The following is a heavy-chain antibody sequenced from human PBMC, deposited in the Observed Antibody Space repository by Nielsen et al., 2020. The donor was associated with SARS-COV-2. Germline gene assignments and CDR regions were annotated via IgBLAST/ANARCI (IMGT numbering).Heavy chain of an antibody. CDR2: IWYDGSNK. J-gene: IGHJ3*02. Sequence: SCKASGYTFTSYGMHWVRQAPGKGLEWVAVIWYDGSNKYYADSVKGRFTISRDNSKNTLYLQMNSLRAEDTAVYYCARDLRFGEPDAFDIWGQGTMVTVSS. CDR1: GYTFTSYG. D-gene: IGHD3-10*01. V-gene: IGHV3-33*01. CDR3: ARDLRFGEPDAFDI.